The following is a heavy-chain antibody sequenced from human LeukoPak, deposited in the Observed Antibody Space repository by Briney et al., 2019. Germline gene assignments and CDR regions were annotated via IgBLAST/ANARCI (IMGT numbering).Heavy chain of an antibody. CDR1: GFTFSSYS. Sequence: GGSLRLSCATSGFTFSSYSMNWVRQAPGKGLEWVSYISSSSSTIYYADSVKGRFTISRDNAMNSVYLQMNSLRAEDTAVYYCARSKRNGFDIWGQGTMVTVSS. CDR2: ISSSSSTI. J-gene: IGHJ3*02. CDR3: ARSKRNGFDI. V-gene: IGHV3-48*01.